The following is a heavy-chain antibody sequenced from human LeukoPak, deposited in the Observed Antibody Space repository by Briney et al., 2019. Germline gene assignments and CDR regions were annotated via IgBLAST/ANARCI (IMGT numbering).Heavy chain of an antibody. CDR1: GGSISSSNW. J-gene: IGHJ5*02. CDR3: ASSGIAAAEVWGWFDP. D-gene: IGHD6-13*01. V-gene: IGHV4-4*02. Sequence: PSETLSLTCAVSGGSISSSNWWSWVRQPPGKGLEWIGEIYHSGSTYYNPSLKSRVTISVDTSKNQFSLKLSSVTAADTAVYYCASSGIAAAEVWGWFDPWGQGTLVTVSS. CDR2: IYHSGST.